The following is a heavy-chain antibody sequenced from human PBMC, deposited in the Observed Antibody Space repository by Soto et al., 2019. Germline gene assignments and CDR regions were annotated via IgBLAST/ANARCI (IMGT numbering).Heavy chain of an antibody. J-gene: IGHJ4*02. V-gene: IGHV2-5*02. CDR3: AHYCSGGSCYLGGYGY. D-gene: IGHD2-15*01. CDR1: GFSLSTSGVG. CDR2: IYWDDDK. Sequence: QITLKESGPTLVKPTQTLTLTCTFSGFSLSTSGVGVGWIRQPPGKALEWLALIYWDDDKRYSPSLKSRLTITKDTSKNQVVLTMTNMDPVDTATYYCAHYCSGGSCYLGGYGYWGQGTLVTVSS.